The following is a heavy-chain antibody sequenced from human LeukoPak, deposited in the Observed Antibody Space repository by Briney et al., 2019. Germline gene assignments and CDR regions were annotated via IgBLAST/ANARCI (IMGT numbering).Heavy chain of an antibody. CDR1: GFTFSSYG. D-gene: IGHD2-2*01. CDR3: ARAPITSPFYFDY. J-gene: IGHJ4*02. V-gene: IGHV3-20*04. CDR2: INWSGGST. Sequence: GGSLRLSCAASGFTFSSYGMHWVRQAPGKGLEWVSGINWSGGSTGYADPLRGRFTISRDNAKNSLYLQMDSLRAEDTALYYCARAPITSPFYFDYWGQGTLVTVSS.